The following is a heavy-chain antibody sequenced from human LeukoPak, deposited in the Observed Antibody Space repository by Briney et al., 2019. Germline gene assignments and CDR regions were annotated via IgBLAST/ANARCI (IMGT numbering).Heavy chain of an antibody. CDR2: INPNSGGT. CDR3: AGGVNDGHPEYYFDY. V-gene: IGHV1-2*04. Sequence: ASVKVSCKASGYTFTGYYMHWVRQAPGQGLEWMGWINPNSGGTNYAQKFQGWVTMTRDTSISTAYMELSRLRSDDTAVYYCAGGVNDGHPEYYFDYWGQGTLVTVSS. J-gene: IGHJ4*02. D-gene: IGHD1-1*01. CDR1: GYTFTGYY.